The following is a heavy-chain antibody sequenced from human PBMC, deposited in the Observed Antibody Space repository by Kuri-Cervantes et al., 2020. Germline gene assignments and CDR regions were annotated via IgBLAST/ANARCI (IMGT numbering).Heavy chain of an antibody. J-gene: IGHJ5*02. CDR3: ARNPYGTGWFDP. CDR1: GYTFTGYY. D-gene: IGHD1-1*01. V-gene: IGHV1-2*02. CDR2: MNPNSGNT. Sequence: ASVKVSCKASGYTFTGYYMHWVRQAPGQGLEWMGWMNPNSGNTGYAQKFQGRVSMTRDMSTGTAYMDLSSLTSDDTAVYYCARNPYGTGWFDPWGQGTQVTVSS.